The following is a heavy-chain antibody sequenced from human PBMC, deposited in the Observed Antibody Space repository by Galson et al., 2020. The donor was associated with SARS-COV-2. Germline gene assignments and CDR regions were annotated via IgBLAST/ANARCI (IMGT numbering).Heavy chain of an antibody. CDR1: GYSISSSNW. Sequence: SQTLSLTCAVSGYSISSSNWWGWIRQPPGKGLEWIGYIYYSGNTYNNPSLKSRVTMSVDTSKNQFSLKLRSVTAVDTAVYYCARTSAWGPAATYFDYWGQGTLVTVSS. D-gene: IGHD2-2*01. J-gene: IGHJ4*02. CDR3: ARTSAWGPAATYFDY. V-gene: IGHV4-28*01. CDR2: IYYSGNT.